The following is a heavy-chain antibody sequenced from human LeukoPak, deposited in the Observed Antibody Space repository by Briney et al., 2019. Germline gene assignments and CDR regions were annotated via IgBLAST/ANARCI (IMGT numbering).Heavy chain of an antibody. J-gene: IGHJ6*02. CDR2: VHISGRT. CDR3: ARGSYDMDV. Sequence: SETLSLTCTVSGGSISSYYWSWIRQPAGKGLEWIGRVHISGRTNYNPSLKSRVTMSVDTSQNQFSLELSSVTTADTAVYYCARGSYDMDVWGQGTTVTVSS. V-gene: IGHV4-4*07. CDR1: GGSISSYY.